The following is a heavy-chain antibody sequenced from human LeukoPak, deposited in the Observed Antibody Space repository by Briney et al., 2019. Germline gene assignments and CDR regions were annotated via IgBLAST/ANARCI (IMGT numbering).Heavy chain of an antibody. CDR3: ARDRGYCSSTSCYKPNAFDI. J-gene: IGHJ3*02. V-gene: IGHV1-69*04. CDR2: IIPILGIA. D-gene: IGHD2-2*02. CDR1: GGTFSSYA. Sequence: ASVKVSCKASGGTFSSYAISWVRPAPGQGLEWMGRIIPILGIANYAQKFQGRVTITADKSTSTAYMELSSLRSEDTAVYYCARDRGYCSSTSCYKPNAFDIWGQGTMVTVSS.